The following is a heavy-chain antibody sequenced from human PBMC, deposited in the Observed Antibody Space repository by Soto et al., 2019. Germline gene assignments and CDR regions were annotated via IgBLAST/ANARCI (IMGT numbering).Heavy chain of an antibody. J-gene: IGHJ4*02. V-gene: IGHV3-48*03. CDR3: VRYCSSTLCNGVATRTFDY. CDR1: RFTFSTYE. D-gene: IGHD2-2*01. Sequence: EVQLVESGGALVQPGGSLRLSCAASRFTFSTYEMNWLRQAPGKGLEWVSYISSGGDTVNYADSVKGRFTISRDNTRNSLYLQMNSLRDEVTALYYGVRYCSSTLCNGVATRTFDYWGQGTLVTVSS. CDR2: ISSGGDTV.